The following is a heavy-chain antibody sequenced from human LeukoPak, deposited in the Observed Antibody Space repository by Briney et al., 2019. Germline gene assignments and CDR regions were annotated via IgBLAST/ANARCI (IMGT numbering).Heavy chain of an antibody. CDR3: ASLTVGATLFDY. V-gene: IGHV1-46*01. CDR1: GYTFTSYY. D-gene: IGHD1-26*01. CDR2: INPSGGST. Sequence: ASVKVSCKASGYTFTSYYMHWVRQAPGQGLEWMGIINPSGGSTSYAQKFQGRVTMTRDTSTSTVYMELSSLRSEDTAVYYSASLTVGATLFDYWGQGTLVTVSS. J-gene: IGHJ4*02.